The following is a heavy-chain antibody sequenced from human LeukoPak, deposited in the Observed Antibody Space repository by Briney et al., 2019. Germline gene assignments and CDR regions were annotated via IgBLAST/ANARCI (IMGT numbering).Heavy chain of an antibody. Sequence: GGSLRLSCAASGFTFSSYSMNWVRQAPGKGLEWVSSISSSSSYIYYADSVKGRFTISRDNAKNSLYLQMNSLRAEDTAVYYCARDSSGWYGRRYYYGMDVWGQGTTVTVSS. CDR3: ARDSSGWYGRRYYYGMDV. J-gene: IGHJ6*02. CDR2: ISSSSSYI. CDR1: GFTFSSYS. D-gene: IGHD6-19*01. V-gene: IGHV3-21*01.